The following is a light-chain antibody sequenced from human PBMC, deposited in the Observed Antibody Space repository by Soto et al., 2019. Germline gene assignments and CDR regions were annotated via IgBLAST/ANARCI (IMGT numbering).Light chain of an antibody. V-gene: IGLV1-44*01. CDR2: GTN. J-gene: IGLJ3*02. CDR1: SSNIGINT. Sequence: QSVLTQPPSASGTPGQRVTISCSGSSSNIGINTVNWYQQPPGTAPKLLIYGTNQRPSGVPDRFSGSKSGTSGSLAISGLQSEDGADYYCAAWDDGLNGWVFGGGTKVTVL. CDR3: AAWDDGLNGWV.